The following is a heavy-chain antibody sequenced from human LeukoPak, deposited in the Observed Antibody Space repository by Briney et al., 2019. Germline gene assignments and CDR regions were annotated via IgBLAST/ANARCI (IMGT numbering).Heavy chain of an antibody. CDR1: GFTFSSHN. Sequence: GRSLRLSCAASGFTFSSHNMVWVRQPPGKGLEWISYISDSSITMYYADSVKGRFTISRDNAKNSLYLQMNSLRAEDTAVYYCARDGGFCSGGFCYRLFDPWGQGTLVTVSS. D-gene: IGHD2-15*01. CDR2: ISDSSITM. J-gene: IGHJ5*02. CDR3: ARDGGFCSGGFCYRLFDP. V-gene: IGHV3-48*04.